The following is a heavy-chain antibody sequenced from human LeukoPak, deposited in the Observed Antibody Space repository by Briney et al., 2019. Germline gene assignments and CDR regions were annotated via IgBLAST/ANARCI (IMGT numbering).Heavy chain of an antibody. CDR1: GYSFTSYW. J-gene: IGHJ4*02. CDR2: VYPGDSDT. V-gene: IGHV5-51*01. CDR3: ARVLWDYYFDY. D-gene: IGHD3-16*01. Sequence: GESLKISCKGSGYSFTSYWIGWVRQMPGKGLEWMGIVYPGDSDTRYSPSFQGQVTISADKSISTAYLQWCSLKASDTAMYYCARVLWDYYFDYWGQGTLVTVSS.